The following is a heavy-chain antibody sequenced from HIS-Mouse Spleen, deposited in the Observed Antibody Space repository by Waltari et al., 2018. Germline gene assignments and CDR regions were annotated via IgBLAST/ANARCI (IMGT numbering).Heavy chain of an antibody. Sequence: QVQLQQSCAGLLKPSETLSITCAVYGGSFRGYYWSWIRQPPGKGLEWIGEINHSGRTNYNPSLKSRVTISVDTSKNQFALKLSSVTAADTAVYYCARGPRHSSFDYWGQGTLVTVSS. CDR2: INHSGRT. CDR3: ARGPRHSSFDY. CDR1: GGSFRGYY. J-gene: IGHJ4*02. V-gene: IGHV4-34*01. D-gene: IGHD6-13*01.